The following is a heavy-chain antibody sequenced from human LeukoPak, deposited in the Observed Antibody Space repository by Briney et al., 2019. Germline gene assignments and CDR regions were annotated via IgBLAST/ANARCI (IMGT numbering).Heavy chain of an antibody. Sequence: GGSLRLSCAASGFTFDDYAMHWVRQAPGKGLEWVSGISWNSGSIGYADSVKGRFAISRDNAKNSLYLQMNSLRAEDTALYYCAKVKGSGSYYNVRFDYWGQGTLVTVSS. J-gene: IGHJ4*02. CDR1: GFTFDDYA. V-gene: IGHV3-9*01. D-gene: IGHD3-10*01. CDR3: AKVKGSGSYYNVRFDY. CDR2: ISWNSGSI.